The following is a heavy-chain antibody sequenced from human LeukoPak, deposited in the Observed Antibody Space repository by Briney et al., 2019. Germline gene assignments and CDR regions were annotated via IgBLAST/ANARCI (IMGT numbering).Heavy chain of an antibody. D-gene: IGHD3-10*01. CDR3: ATEGPGSHPDY. V-gene: IGHV3-48*04. J-gene: IGHJ4*02. CDR2: VSSRGSST. CDR1: GFTFSSYS. Sequence: PGGSLRLSCAASGFTFSSYSMNWVRRAPGKGLEWVSYVSSRGSSTYYADSVKGRFTVSRDNAKNSLFLQMNSLRAEDTAIYYCATEGPGSHPDYWGQGTLVTVSS.